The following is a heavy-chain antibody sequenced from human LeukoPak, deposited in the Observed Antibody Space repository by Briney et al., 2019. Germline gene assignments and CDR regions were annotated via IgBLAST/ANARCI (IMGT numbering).Heavy chain of an antibody. Sequence: GSLRLSCAASGFTVSSNYMSWVRQAPGQGLEWVSAISDNSGNTYYADSVKGRFTISRDNAKNSLYLQINGLRVEDTAVYYCARDSNWYPVDYWGQGTLVTVSS. CDR3: ARDSNWYPVDY. CDR2: ISDNSGNT. J-gene: IGHJ4*02. V-gene: IGHV3-53*01. CDR1: GFTVSSNY. D-gene: IGHD4-11*01.